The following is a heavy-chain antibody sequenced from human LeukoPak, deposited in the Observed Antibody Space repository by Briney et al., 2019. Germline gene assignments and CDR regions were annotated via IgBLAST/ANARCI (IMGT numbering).Heavy chain of an antibody. J-gene: IGHJ5*02. CDR3: AREQYQLLLYNWFDP. CDR1: GYTFTSYY. V-gene: IGHV1-46*01. Sequence: ASVKVSCKASGYTFTSYYMHWVRQAPGQGLEWMGIINPSGGSTSYAQKFQGRVTMTRDTSTSTVYMELSSLRSEDTAVYYCAREQYQLLLYNWFDPWGQGTLVTVSS. CDR2: INPSGGST. D-gene: IGHD2-2*01.